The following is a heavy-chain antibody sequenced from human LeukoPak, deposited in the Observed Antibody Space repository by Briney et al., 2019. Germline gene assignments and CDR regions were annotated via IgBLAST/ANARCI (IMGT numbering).Heavy chain of an antibody. J-gene: IGHJ3*02. V-gene: IGHV1-18*01. CDR2: ISAYNGNT. D-gene: IGHD3-3*01. Sequence: ASVKVSCKASGYTFTSYGISWVRQAPGQGLEWMGWISAYNGNTNYAQKLQGRVTMTTDTSTSTAYMELRGLRSDDTAVYYCARGIFGDKHDAFDIWGQGTMVTVSS. CDR1: GYTFTSYG. CDR3: ARGIFGDKHDAFDI.